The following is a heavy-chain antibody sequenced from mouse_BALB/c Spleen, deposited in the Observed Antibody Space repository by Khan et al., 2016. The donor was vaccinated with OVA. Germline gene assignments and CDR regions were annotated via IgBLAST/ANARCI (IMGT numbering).Heavy chain of an antibody. CDR1: GYTFTNYW. V-gene: IGHV1-5*01. CDR3: GRNGFGNYEIWDY. J-gene: IGHJ2*01. CDR2: IFPGNSDT. Sequence: VQLQQSGTVLARPGASVKMSCKSSGYTFTNYWMHWVKQRPGQGLEWIGTIFPGNSDTNYNQKFTGKAKLTAVTSTSTAYMELSSLTNEDSAVYYCGRNGFGNYEIWDYWGQGTTLTVAS. D-gene: IGHD2-1*01.